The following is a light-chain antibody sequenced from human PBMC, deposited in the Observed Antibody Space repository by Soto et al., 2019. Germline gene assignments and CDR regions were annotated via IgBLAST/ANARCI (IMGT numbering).Light chain of an antibody. V-gene: IGLV2-23*02. J-gene: IGLJ3*02. Sequence: QSALTQPASVSGSPGQSITISCTGTSSDVGSFNLVSWYQQHPGKAPKLMIYEVIKRPSGISNRFSGSKSGYTASLTISGLQAEDEADYHCCSYAGSSTWVFGGGTKLTVL. CDR1: SSDVGSFNL. CDR2: EVI. CDR3: CSYAGSSTWV.